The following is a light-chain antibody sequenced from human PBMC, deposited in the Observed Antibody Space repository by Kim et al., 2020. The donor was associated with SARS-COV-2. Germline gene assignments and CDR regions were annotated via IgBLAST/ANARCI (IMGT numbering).Light chain of an antibody. CDR2: DAA. V-gene: IGKV3-20*01. CDR1: KGVTSNY. CDR3: QQNGGN. Sequence: LAVSPENQPTLSCRASKGVTSNYLTWDQQKPGPAPRLLTHDAARRATGLPDRFSGSGSGTDFTLTVNRLGREDFAVYFCQQNGGNFGGGNKVDSK. J-gene: IGKJ4*01.